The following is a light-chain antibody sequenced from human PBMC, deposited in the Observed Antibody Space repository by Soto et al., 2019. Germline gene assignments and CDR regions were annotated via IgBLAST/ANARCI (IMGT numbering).Light chain of an antibody. J-gene: IGKJ2*01. CDR1: KSLSSGY. V-gene: IGKV3-20*01. CDR3: QQYSSSLVYT. CDR2: GVS. Sequence: EIVLTQSPGTLSLFPGEGATLSCRASKSLSSGYLAWYQQKPGQAPRLLIYGVSSRATGIPDRFSGSGSGTDLTLTISRLEPEDFAVYYCQQYSSSLVYTFCQGTKLEIK.